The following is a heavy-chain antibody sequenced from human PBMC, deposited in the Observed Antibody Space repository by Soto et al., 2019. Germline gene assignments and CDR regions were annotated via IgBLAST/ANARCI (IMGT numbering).Heavy chain of an antibody. Sequence: SVKVSCKASGGTFSSYAISWVRQAPGQGLEWMGGIIPIFGTANYAQKFQGRVTITADESTSTAYMGLSSLRSEDTAVYYCATTSGYYTGWFDPWGQGTLVTVS. CDR2: IIPIFGTA. CDR3: ATTSGYYTGWFDP. D-gene: IGHD3-3*01. J-gene: IGHJ5*02. CDR1: GGTFSSYA. V-gene: IGHV1-69*13.